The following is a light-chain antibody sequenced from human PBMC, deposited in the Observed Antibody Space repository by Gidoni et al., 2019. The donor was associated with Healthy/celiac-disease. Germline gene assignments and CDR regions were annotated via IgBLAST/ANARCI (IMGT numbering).Light chain of an antibody. J-gene: IGLJ2*01. V-gene: IGLV3-1*01. CDR1: KLGDKY. Sequence: YELTSPPSVSASPGETASITCPGAKLGDKYAWWYQQKAGQSPVLVIYQDSKRPSGVPERFSGSNSGNRATVTISGTQAMDEADYYCQAWDSSTAIFGGGTKLTVL. CDR2: QDS. CDR3: QAWDSSTAI.